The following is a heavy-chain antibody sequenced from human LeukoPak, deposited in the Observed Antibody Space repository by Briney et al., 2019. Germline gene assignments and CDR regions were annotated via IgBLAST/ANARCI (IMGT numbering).Heavy chain of an antibody. D-gene: IGHD6-13*01. CDR3: ARDHSSSWYRAFDY. J-gene: IGHJ4*02. Sequence: SETLSLTFTVSGGSISSGSYYWSWIRQPAGKGLEWIGRIYTSGSTNYNPSLKSRVTMSVDTSKNQFSLKLSSVTAADTAVYYCARDHSSSWYRAFDYWGQGTLVTVSS. V-gene: IGHV4-61*02. CDR1: GGSISSGSYY. CDR2: IYTSGST.